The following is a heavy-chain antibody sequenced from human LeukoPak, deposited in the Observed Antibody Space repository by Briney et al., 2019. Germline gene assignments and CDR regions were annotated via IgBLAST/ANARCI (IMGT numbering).Heavy chain of an antibody. Sequence: PGGSLRLSCAASGLTVTNNYWHWVRQPPGKGPEWISILYSDGGTKYADYVKGRFTFSRDSSRNTLYLQMNGLRAEDTAVYYCTYGDYPLTYWGQGTLVSVSS. V-gene: IGHV3-66*01. J-gene: IGHJ4*02. CDR2: LYSDGGT. CDR1: GLTVTNNY. D-gene: IGHD4-17*01. CDR3: TYGDYPLTY.